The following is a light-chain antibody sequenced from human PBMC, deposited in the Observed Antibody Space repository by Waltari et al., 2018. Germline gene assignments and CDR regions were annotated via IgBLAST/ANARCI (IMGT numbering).Light chain of an antibody. CDR1: KSISSY. CDR2: AAS. Sequence: DIQMTQSPSSLSASVGDRVTITCRASKSISSYLNWYQQKPGKAPKLLIYAASSLQSGVPSRFSGSGSRTDCTLTISSLQPEDCATYYCQQSYSTLWTFGQGTKVEIK. V-gene: IGKV1-39*01. J-gene: IGKJ1*01. CDR3: QQSYSTLWT.